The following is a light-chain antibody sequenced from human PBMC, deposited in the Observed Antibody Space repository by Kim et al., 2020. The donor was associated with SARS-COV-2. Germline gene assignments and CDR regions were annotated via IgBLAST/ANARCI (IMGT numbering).Light chain of an antibody. Sequence: SSELTQDPAVSVALGQTVRITCQGDSLRSYYATWYQQKPGQAPKVVIYGKDNRPSGVPDRSSGSSSVNTAYLTITGTQAGDQADYYCNSRDSNDYVVFGG. CDR3: NSRDSNDYVV. CDR1: SLRSYY. V-gene: IGLV3-19*01. J-gene: IGLJ2*01. CDR2: GKD.